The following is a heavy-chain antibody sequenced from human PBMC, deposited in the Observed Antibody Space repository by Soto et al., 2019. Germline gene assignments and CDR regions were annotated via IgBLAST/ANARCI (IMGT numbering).Heavy chain of an antibody. CDR1: GASIAGSSY. V-gene: IGHV4-4*07. J-gene: IGHJ4*02. D-gene: IGHD2-8*02. Sequence: SETLSLTCSVSGASIAGSSYWSWIRQPAGKGLEWIGRFSLSGTTNYSPSLSSRVTMSADVSKNQFSLRLTSVTAADTALYYCARGMTPPGAPAWYYFDSWGQGTLVTVSS. CDR3: ARGMTPPGAPAWYYFDS. CDR2: FSLSGTT.